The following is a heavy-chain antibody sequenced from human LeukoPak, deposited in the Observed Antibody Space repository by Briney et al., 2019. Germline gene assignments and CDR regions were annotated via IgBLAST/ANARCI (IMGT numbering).Heavy chain of an antibody. V-gene: IGHV4-61*02. CDR3: ARAPLLVGWVVRDKYYFDY. CDR2: IYTSGST. Sequence: SQTLSLTCTVSGGSISSGSYYWSWIRQPAGKGLEWIGRIYTSGSTNYNPSLKSRVTISVDTSKNQFSLKLSSVTAADTAVYYCARAPLLVGWVVRDKYYFDYWGQGTLVTVSS. J-gene: IGHJ4*02. D-gene: IGHD3-10*01. CDR1: GGSISSGSYY.